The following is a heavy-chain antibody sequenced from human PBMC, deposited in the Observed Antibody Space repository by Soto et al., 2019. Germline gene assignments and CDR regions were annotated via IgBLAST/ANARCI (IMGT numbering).Heavy chain of an antibody. D-gene: IGHD6-19*01. V-gene: IGHV1-24*01. CDR2: FDSHDGET. CDR1: GYTLTELS. Sequence: GASVKVSCKVSGYTLTELSLHWLRQDHGKGLEWMGGFDSHDGETIYAQKFQGRVTMTEHTSKDKFSMERSSLISQDTVVYYCATETRLTEVAGTAHPNFGYWG. J-gene: IGHJ4*01. CDR3: ATETRLTEVAGTAHPNFGY.